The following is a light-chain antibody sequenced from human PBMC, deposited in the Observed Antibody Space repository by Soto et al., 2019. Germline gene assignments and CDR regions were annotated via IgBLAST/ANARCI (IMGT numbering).Light chain of an antibody. CDR1: QSISSW. CDR3: QQYNNYPFT. V-gene: IGKV1-5*03. CDR2: KAS. Sequence: DIQMTQSPSTLSASVGDRVTTTCRASQSISSWLAWYQQKPGKAPKLLIYKASDLESGVPSRFSGSGSGTEFTLTISSLQPDDFATYYCQQYNNYPFTFGPGTKVDIK. J-gene: IGKJ3*01.